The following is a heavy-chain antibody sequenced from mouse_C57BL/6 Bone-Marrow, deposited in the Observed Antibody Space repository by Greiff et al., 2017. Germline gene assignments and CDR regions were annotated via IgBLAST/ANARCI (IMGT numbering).Heavy chain of an antibody. D-gene: IGHD1-1*01. CDR3: AKPYGSSWAWFAY. Sequence: KQRPGQGLEWIGYIYIGNGYTEYNEKFKGKATLTSDTSSSTAYMQLSSLTSEDSAIYFCAKPYGSSWAWFAYWGQGTLVTVSA. CDR2: IYIGNGYT. J-gene: IGHJ3*01. V-gene: IGHV1-58*01.